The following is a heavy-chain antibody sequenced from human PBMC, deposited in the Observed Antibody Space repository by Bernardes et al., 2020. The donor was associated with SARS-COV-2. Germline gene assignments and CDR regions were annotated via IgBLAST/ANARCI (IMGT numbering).Heavy chain of an antibody. CDR2: ISGSGGST. CDR3: AKPQSYCSSTSCYTGHFDY. D-gene: IGHD2-2*02. CDR1: GFTFSSYA. V-gene: IGHV3-23*01. J-gene: IGHJ4*02. Sequence: GGSLRLSCAASGFTFSSYAMSWVRQAPGKGLEWVSAISGSGGSTYYADSVKGRFTISRDNSKNTLYLQMNSLRAEDTAVYYCAKPQSYCSSTSCYTGHFDYWGQGTLVTVSS.